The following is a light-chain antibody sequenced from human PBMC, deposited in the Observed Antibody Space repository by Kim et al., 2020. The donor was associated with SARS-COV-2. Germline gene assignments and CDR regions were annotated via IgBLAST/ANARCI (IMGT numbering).Light chain of an antibody. Sequence: ASVQLTCTLSSEHSTYAIAWQQQQPEKGPRFLMKLNSDGRNNKGDGIPDRFSGSSSGTERYLTISSLQSEDEGDYYCQTWDTGISVFGGGTKVTVL. J-gene: IGLJ3*02. CDR1: SEHSTYA. CDR3: QTWDTGISV. CDR2: LNSDGRN. V-gene: IGLV4-69*01.